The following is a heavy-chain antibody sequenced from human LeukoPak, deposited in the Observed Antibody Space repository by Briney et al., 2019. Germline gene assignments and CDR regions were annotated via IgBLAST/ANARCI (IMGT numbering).Heavy chain of an antibody. Sequence: ASVKVSCKASGYTFTSYGISWVRQAPGQGLEWMGWISAYNGNTNYAQKLQGRVTMTTDTSTSTAYMELRSPRSDDTAVYYCARGSVVPAATRSGYYYYMDVWGKGTTVTVSS. CDR3: ARGSVVPAATRSGYYYYMDV. CDR1: GYTFTSYG. CDR2: ISAYNGNT. J-gene: IGHJ6*03. V-gene: IGHV1-18*01. D-gene: IGHD2-2*01.